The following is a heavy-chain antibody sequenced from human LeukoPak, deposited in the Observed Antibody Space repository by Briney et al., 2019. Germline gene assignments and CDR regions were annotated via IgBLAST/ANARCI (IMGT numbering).Heavy chain of an antibody. CDR3: ARVTGYVMEDYFDY. Sequence: GSLRLSCAASGFTFSDYYMSWIRQAPGKGLEWIGSIYYSGSTYYNPSLKSRVTISVDTSKNQFSLRLSSVTAADTAVYYCARVTGYVMEDYFDYWGQGTLVTVSS. CDR1: GFTFSDYY. V-gene: IGHV4-38-2*01. CDR2: IYYSGST. D-gene: IGHD6-13*01. J-gene: IGHJ4*02.